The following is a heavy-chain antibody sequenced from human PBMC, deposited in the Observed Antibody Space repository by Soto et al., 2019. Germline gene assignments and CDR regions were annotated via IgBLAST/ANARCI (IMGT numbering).Heavy chain of an antibody. CDR3: ARQYYSSGLHFDY. V-gene: IGHV4-39*01. Sequence: SETLSLTCIVSGGSISSGSYYWGWIRQPPGKGLEWIGSIYYNENTYYNPSLKSRVGISVDTSKNQFSLNLSSVTAADTAVYYCARQYYSSGLHFDYWGLGTLVTGSS. D-gene: IGHD6-25*01. CDR1: GGSISSGSYY. CDR2: IYYNENT. J-gene: IGHJ4*02.